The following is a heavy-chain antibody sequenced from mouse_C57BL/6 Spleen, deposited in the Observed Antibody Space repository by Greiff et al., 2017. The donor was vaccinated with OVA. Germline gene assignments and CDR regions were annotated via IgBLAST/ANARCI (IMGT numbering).Heavy chain of an antibody. CDR2: IWGVGST. J-gene: IGHJ2*01. D-gene: IGHD2-12*01. Sequence: VQLQQSGPGLVAPSQSLSITCTVPGFSFTCYGVDWVRQSPGKGLEWLGVIWGVGSTNYNSALKSRLSISKDNSKSQVFLKMNSLQTDDTDMYYCANLLQSWWGQGTTLTVSS. CDR3: ANLLQSW. CDR1: GFSFTCYG. V-gene: IGHV2-6*01.